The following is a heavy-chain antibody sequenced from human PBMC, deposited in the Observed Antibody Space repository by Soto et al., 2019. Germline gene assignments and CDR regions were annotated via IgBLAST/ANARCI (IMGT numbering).Heavy chain of an antibody. V-gene: IGHV1-8*01. CDR2: VNPNSGNT. CDR1: GYTFTSYD. J-gene: IGHJ6*02. CDR3: ARGGVVATIGYYYYGMDV. Sequence: QVQLVQSGAEVKKPGASVKVSCKASGYTFTSYDINWVRQATGQGLEWMGWVNPNSGNTGYAQKFQGRVTMTRNTSLRPAYMELSSLRSEDTAVYYCARGGVVATIGYYYYGMDVWGQGTTVTVSS. D-gene: IGHD5-12*01.